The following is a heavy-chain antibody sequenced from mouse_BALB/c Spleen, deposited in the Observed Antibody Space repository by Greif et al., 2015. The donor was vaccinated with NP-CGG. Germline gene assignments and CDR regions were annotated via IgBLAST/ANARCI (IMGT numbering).Heavy chain of an antibody. V-gene: IGHV5-6-4*01. CDR1: GFTFSSYT. CDR3: TRGGNYAMDY. D-gene: IGHD2-14*01. Sequence: EVMLVESGGGLVKPGGSLKLSCAASGFTFSSYTMSWVRQTPEKRLVWVATISSGGSYTYYPDSVKGRFTISRDNAKNTLYLQMSSLKSEDTAMYYCTRGGNYAMDYWGQGTSVTVSS. J-gene: IGHJ4*01. CDR2: ISSGGSYT.